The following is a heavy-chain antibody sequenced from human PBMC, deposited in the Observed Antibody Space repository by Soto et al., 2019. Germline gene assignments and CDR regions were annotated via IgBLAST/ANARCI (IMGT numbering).Heavy chain of an antibody. CDR2: ISSSSSYI. J-gene: IGHJ4*02. Sequence: VGSLRLSCAASGFTFSSFSMNWVRQAPGKGLEWVSSISSSSSYIYYADSVKGRFTISRDNAKNSLYLQMNSLRAEDTAVYYCARAKSYGGNSHFGYWGQGTLVTVSS. D-gene: IGHD4-17*01. V-gene: IGHV3-21*01. CDR3: ARAKSYGGNSHFGY. CDR1: GFTFSSFS.